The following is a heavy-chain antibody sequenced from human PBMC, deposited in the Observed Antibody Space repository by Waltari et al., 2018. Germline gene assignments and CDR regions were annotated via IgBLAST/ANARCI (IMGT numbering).Heavy chain of an antibody. V-gene: IGHV1-69*01. CDR2: IIPIFGTA. D-gene: IGHD4-17*01. CDR1: GGPFSRCA. CDR3: ASHATVTQPEYFQH. Sequence: QVQLVQSGAEVKKPGSSVKVSCKASGGPFSRCAISWSRQAPGQGLEWMGGIIPIFGTANYAQKFQGRVTITADESTSTAYMELSSLRSEDTAVYYCASHATVTQPEYFQHWGQGTLVTVSS. J-gene: IGHJ1*01.